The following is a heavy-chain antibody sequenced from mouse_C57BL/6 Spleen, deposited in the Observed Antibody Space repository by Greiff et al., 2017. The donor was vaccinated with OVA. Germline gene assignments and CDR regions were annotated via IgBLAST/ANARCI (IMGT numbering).Heavy chain of an antibody. D-gene: IGHD1-1*01. CDR2: ISYDGSN. CDR1: GYSITSGYY. V-gene: IGHV3-6*01. CDR3: ARGDYGSSPYFDV. J-gene: IGHJ1*03. Sequence: EVQLVESGPGLVKPSQSLSLTCSVTGYSITSGYYWNWIRQFPGKKLEWMGYISYDGSNHYNPSIKNRIPITLDTSKNQFYLKLNSVTTEDTATYYRARGDYGSSPYFDVWGTGTTVTVSS.